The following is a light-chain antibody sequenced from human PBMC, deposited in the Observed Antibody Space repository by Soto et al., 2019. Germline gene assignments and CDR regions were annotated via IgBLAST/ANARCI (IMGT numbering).Light chain of an antibody. J-gene: IGLJ1*01. Sequence: QSVVTQPASVSGSPGQSITISCTGASSDVGGYNYVSWYQQHPGKAPKLMIYDVSNRPPGVSNRFSGSKSGNTASLTISGLQAEDEADYYCSSYTSSSTEVFGTGTKVPS. V-gene: IGLV2-14*01. CDR1: SSDVGGYNY. CDR3: SSYTSSSTEV. CDR2: DVS.